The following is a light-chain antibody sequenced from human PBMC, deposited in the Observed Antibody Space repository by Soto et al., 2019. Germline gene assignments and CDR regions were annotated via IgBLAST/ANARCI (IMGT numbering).Light chain of an antibody. V-gene: IGLV1-40*01. CDR1: SSNIGAGYD. CDR2: GNI. J-gene: IGLJ2*01. Sequence: QSVLTQPPSVSGAPGQRVTISCTGSSSNIGAGYDVHWYQQVPGTAPKLLVYGNINRPSGVPDRFSGSKSGTSASLAITGLQAEDEADYYCQSYDSSLSAVFGGGTKLTVL. CDR3: QSYDSSLSAV.